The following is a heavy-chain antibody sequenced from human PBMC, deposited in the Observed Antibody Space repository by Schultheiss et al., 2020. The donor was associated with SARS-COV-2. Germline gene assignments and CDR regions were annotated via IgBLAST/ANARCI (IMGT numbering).Heavy chain of an antibody. V-gene: IGHV3-53*01. CDR2: IYSGGST. CDR1: GFTVSSNY. J-gene: IGHJ4*02. CDR3: TITASPVAGTYYFDY. D-gene: IGHD6-19*01. Sequence: GGSLRLSCAASGFTVSSNYMSWVRQAPGKGLEWVSVIYSGGSTYYADSVKGRFTISRDNSKNTLYLQMNSLRAEDTAVYYCTITASPVAGTYYFDYWGQGTLVTVSS.